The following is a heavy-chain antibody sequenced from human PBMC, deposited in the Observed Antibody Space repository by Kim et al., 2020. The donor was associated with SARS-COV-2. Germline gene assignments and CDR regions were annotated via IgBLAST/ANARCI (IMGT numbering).Heavy chain of an antibody. J-gene: IGHJ5*02. CDR3: AGLNVGSPFVP. D-gene: IGHD6-6*01. CDR2: IYHDGSN. V-gene: IGHV4-59*04. Sequence: SETLSLTCTVSGGSISSYYWGWIRQPPGKGLEYIGCIYHDGSNYYNPSLKRRVTIYMDTSKNQFSLKLSSVTAADTAVYYCAGLNVGSPFVPWGQGILVTVSS. CDR1: GGSISSYY.